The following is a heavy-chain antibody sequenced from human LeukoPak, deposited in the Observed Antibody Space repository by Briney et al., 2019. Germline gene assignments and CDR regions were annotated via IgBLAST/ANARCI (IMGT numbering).Heavy chain of an antibody. D-gene: IGHD3-16*01. J-gene: IGHJ3*02. CDR1: GFTFSNYW. V-gene: IGHV3-7*01. CDR2: IKEDEGKT. CDR3: ARDGPTEVGGPRAFDI. Sequence: GGSLRLSCAASGFTFSNYWMTWVRQAPGKGLEWVANIKEDEGKTYYVDSVQGRFTVSRDNTENSLFLQMDSLRTEDTAVCYCARDGPTEVGGPRAFDIWGQGTMVTVSS.